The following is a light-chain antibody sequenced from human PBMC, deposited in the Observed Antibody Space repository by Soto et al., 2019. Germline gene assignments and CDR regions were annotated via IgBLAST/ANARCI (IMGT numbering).Light chain of an antibody. J-gene: IGKJ1*01. CDR3: QQSYSTPQT. Sequence: DIQMTQSPSSLSASVGDRVTITCRASQSISSYLNWYQQKPGKAPTLLIYAASSLQSGVPSRFSGSGSGSEFTLTISSLQPEDFATYYCQQSYSTPQTFGQGTKVDIK. CDR2: AAS. CDR1: QSISSY. V-gene: IGKV1-39*01.